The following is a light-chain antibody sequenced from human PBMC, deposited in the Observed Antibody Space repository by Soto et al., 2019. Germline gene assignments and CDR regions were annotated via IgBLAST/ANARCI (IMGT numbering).Light chain of an antibody. CDR2: EAS. Sequence: DIQMTQSPSSLSASVGDRITITCQASQDISKYLIWYQQTPGKAPKFLIYEASNLERGVPSGFMGSGSGTDFTFTINSLPTQDIATYDCQQYHSLPSTFGPGPKVYI. J-gene: IGKJ3*01. CDR1: QDISKY. V-gene: IGKV1-33*01. CDR3: QQYHSLPST.